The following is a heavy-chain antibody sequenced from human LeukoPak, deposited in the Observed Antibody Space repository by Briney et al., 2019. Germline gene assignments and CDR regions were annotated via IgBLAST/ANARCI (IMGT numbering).Heavy chain of an antibody. Sequence: SVKVSCKASGYTFTGYYMHWVRQAPGQGLEWMGGIIPIFGTANYAQKFQGRVTITADESTSTAYMELSSLRSEDTAVYYCAREVGAALSWWGQGTLVTVSS. CDR3: AREVGAALSW. V-gene: IGHV1-69*13. CDR1: GYTFTGYY. CDR2: IIPIFGTA. J-gene: IGHJ4*02. D-gene: IGHD6-13*01.